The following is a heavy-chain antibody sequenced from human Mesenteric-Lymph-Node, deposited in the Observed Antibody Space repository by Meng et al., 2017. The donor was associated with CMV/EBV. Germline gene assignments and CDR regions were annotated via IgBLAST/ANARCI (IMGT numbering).Heavy chain of an antibody. CDR3: ARYCSSTSCYTFDY. CDR1: GFTVSNTY. D-gene: IGHD2-2*02. V-gene: IGHV3-48*04. CDR2: ISSSSSTI. J-gene: IGHJ4*02. Sequence: GGSLRLSCAASGFTVSNTYMNWLRQAPGKGLEWVSYISSSSSTIYYADSVKGRFTISRDNAKNSLYLQMNSLRAEDTAVYYCARYCSSTSCYTFDYWGQGTLVTVSS.